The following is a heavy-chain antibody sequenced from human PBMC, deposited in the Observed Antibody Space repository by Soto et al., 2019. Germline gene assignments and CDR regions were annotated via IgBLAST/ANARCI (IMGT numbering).Heavy chain of an antibody. Sequence: ESGGGVVQPGRSLRLSCAASGFTFSSYGMHWVRQAPGKGLEWVAVISYDGSNKYYADSVKGRFTISRDNSKNTLYLQMNSLRAEDTAVYYCATVPGARRDDYWGQGTLVTVSS. CDR2: ISYDGSNK. V-gene: IGHV3-30*03. CDR1: GFTFSSYG. D-gene: IGHD3-10*01. CDR3: ATVPGARRDDY. J-gene: IGHJ4*02.